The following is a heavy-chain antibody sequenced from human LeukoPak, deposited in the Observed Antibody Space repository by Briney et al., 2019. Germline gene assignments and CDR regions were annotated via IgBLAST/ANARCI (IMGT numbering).Heavy chain of an antibody. Sequence: SETLSLTCAVYGGSFSGYYWSWIRQPPGKGLEWIGEINHSGSTNYNPSLKSRVTISVDTSKNQFSLKLSSVTVADTAVYYCARLVLNCSSTNCYGYGFDYWGQEPWSPSPQ. V-gene: IGHV4-34*01. D-gene: IGHD2-2*01. J-gene: IGHJ4*01. CDR2: INHSGST. CDR3: ARLVLNCSSTNCYGYGFDY. CDR1: GGSFSGYY.